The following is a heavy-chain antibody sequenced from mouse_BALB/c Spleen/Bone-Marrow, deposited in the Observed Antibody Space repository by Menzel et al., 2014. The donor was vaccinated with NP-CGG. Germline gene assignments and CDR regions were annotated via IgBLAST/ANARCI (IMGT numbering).Heavy chain of an antibody. D-gene: IGHD2-14*01. J-gene: IGHJ3*01. CDR1: GYTFTDYA. Sequence: VQLQQSGPELVRPGVSVKISCKGSGYTFTDYAMHWVKQSHAKSLEWIGVISTYSGNTNYNQKFKGKATMTVDKSSSTAYTELARLTSEDSAIYYCARGNRYDGAWFAYWGQGTLVTVSA. CDR3: ARGNRYDGAWFAY. CDR2: ISTYSGNT. V-gene: IGHV1-67*01.